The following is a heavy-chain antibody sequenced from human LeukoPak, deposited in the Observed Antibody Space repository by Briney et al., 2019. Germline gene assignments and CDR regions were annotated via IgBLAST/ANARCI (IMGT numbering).Heavy chain of an antibody. CDR3: AKPPPVTMVRGVPRDV. D-gene: IGHD3-10*01. CDR1: GFTFSSFA. V-gene: IGHV3-23*01. CDR2: ISGSGGMT. J-gene: IGHJ6*04. Sequence: GGSLRLSCAASGFTFSSFAMGWVRQAPGKGLEWVSGISGSGGMTYYADSVKGRLTISRDNSKNTLYLQMNSLRAEDTAVYYCAKPPPVTMVRGVPRDVWGKGTTVTVSS.